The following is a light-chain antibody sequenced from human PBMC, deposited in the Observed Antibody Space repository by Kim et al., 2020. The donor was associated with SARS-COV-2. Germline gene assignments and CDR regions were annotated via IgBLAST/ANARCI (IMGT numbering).Light chain of an antibody. CDR1: QSINNW. Sequence: GSVGDRVTIIGRASQSINNWLAWYQQKPGKAPKLLIYMASTLESGVPSRFSGSGSGTEFTLTISSLQPDDFATYYCQQDNSYPLTFGGGTKVDIK. CDR2: MAS. V-gene: IGKV1-5*03. J-gene: IGKJ4*01. CDR3: QQDNSYPLT.